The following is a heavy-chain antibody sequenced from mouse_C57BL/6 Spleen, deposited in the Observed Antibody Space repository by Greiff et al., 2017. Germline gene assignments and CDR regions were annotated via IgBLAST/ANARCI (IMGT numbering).Heavy chain of an antibody. V-gene: IGHV5-2*01. Sequence: DVKLVEPGGGLVQPGESLKLSCESTEYEFPSHDMSWVRKTPEKRLELVAAINSDGGSTYYPDTMERRFILSRDTTKKTLYLQMSSLRSEDTALYYCARLITTVDWYFDVWGTGTTVTVSS. CDR3: ARLITTVDWYFDV. D-gene: IGHD1-1*01. J-gene: IGHJ1*03. CDR1: EYEFPSHD. CDR2: INSDGGST.